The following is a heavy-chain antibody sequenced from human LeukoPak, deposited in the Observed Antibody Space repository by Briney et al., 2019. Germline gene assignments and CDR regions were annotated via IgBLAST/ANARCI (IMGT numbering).Heavy chain of an antibody. Sequence: SQTLSLTCTVSVGSISSGDYYWSWIRQPPGKGPEWIGYIYYSGITYYNPSLKSRPIISVDTSKNQFSLRLSSVTAADTAVYYCARVNYYYMDVWGKGTTVTVSS. CDR2: IYYSGIT. V-gene: IGHV4-30-4*08. D-gene: IGHD4-23*01. J-gene: IGHJ6*03. CDR1: VGSISSGDYY. CDR3: ARVNYYYMDV.